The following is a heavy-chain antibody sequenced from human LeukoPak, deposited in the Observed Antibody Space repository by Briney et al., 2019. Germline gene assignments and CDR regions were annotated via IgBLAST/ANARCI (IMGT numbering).Heavy chain of an antibody. D-gene: IGHD3-10*01. V-gene: IGHV1-2*02. J-gene: IGHJ4*02. Sequence: ASVKVSCKASGYTFTGYYMHWVRQAPGQGLEWMGWINPNSGGTNYAQKFQGRVTMTRDTSISTAYMELSWLRSDDTAVYYCARVFASSGSYYNVWGQGTLVTVSS. CDR1: GYTFTGYY. CDR3: ARVFASSGSYYNV. CDR2: INPNSGGT.